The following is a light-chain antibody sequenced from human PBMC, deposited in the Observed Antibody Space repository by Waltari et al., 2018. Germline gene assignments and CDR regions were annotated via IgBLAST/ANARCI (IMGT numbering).Light chain of an antibody. J-gene: IGLJ2*01. V-gene: IGLV2-14*01. CDR1: SSVIGAFTF. Sequence: QSALTQPASVSGSPGQSITLSCTGASSVIGAFTFVSWYQHHPGKAPKVIIYEVNNRPSGVSSRFSGSKSDNTASLTISGLQAEDEADYYCSSYISTNTLWLFGGGTKLTVL. CDR3: SSYISTNTLWL. CDR2: EVN.